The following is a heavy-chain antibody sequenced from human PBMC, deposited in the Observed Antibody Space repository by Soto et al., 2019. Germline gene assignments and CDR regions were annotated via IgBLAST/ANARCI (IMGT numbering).Heavy chain of an antibody. Sequence: QVQLQQWGAGLLKPSETLSLTCAVYGGSFSGYYWSWIRQPPGKGLEWIGEINHSGSTNYNPSLKSRVTISVDTSKNQFSLKLSSVTAADTAVYYCARGPGDRYYDSSGYSLPNFDYWGQGTLVTVSS. CDR3: ARGPGDRYYDSSGYSLPNFDY. CDR1: GGSFSGYY. V-gene: IGHV4-34*01. D-gene: IGHD3-22*01. CDR2: INHSGST. J-gene: IGHJ4*02.